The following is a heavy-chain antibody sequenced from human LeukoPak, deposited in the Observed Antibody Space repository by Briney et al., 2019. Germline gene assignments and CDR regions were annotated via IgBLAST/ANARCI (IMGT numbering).Heavy chain of an antibody. D-gene: IGHD5-18*01. CDR2: ISYSGST. CDR3: AKSTYSFGSGFDP. J-gene: IGHJ5*02. CDR1: GASISSYY. V-gene: IGHV4-59*01. Sequence: SETLSLTCTVSGASISSYYWSWIRQPPGKALEWIADISYSGSTSYNPSLKSRVTISIDTSQNQFSLKVNSVTAADTAVYYCAKSTYSFGSGFDPWGQGTLVTVSS.